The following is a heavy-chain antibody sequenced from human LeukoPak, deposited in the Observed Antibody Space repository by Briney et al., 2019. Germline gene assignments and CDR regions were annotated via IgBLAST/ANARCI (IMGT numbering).Heavy chain of an antibody. CDR2: INTNTGNP. Sequence: GASVKVSCKASGYTFTSYAMNWVRQATGQGLEWMGWINTNTGNPTYAQGFTGRFVFSLDTSVSTAYLQISSLKAEDTAVYYCATPREDSSGYLDAFDIWGQGTMVTVSS. D-gene: IGHD3-22*01. V-gene: IGHV7-4-1*02. CDR1: GYTFTSYA. J-gene: IGHJ3*02. CDR3: ATPREDSSGYLDAFDI.